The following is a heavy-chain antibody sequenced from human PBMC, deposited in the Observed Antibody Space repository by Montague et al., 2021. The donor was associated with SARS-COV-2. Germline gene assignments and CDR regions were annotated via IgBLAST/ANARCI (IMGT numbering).Heavy chain of an antibody. CDR2: ISYDGINK. Sequence: SLRLSCAASGFTFSSYSMHWVRQAPGKGLEWVTVISYDGINKYYTDSVKGRFTISRNNSKNTLYLQMNSLRPEDTAVYYRARVFSGTYLDYFDYWGQGTLVAVSS. CDR1: GFTFSSYS. CDR3: ARVFSGTYLDYFDY. V-gene: IGHV3-30*04. J-gene: IGHJ4*02. D-gene: IGHD1-26*01.